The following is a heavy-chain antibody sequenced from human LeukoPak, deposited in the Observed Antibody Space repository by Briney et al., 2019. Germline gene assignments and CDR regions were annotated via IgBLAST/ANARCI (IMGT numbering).Heavy chain of an antibody. D-gene: IGHD2-2*01. CDR3: ARQEMSRGYCSSSSCRAPFDY. Sequence: GESLKISCKASGYSFTTYWIAWVRQMPGKGLECMGIIYPGDSYTRYSPSFQGQVTFSVDKSTSTAYLQWNSLKASDTAMYYCARQEMSRGYCSSSSCRAPFDYWGQGTLVTVSS. CDR2: IYPGDSYT. V-gene: IGHV5-51*01. CDR1: GYSFTTYW. J-gene: IGHJ4*02.